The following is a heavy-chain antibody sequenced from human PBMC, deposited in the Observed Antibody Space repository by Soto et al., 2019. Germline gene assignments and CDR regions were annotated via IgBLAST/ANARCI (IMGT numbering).Heavy chain of an antibody. CDR1: GGTFSSYA. Sequence: QVQLVQSGAEVKKPGSSVKVSCKASGGTFSSYAISWVRQAPGQGLEWMGGIIPIFGTANYAQKFQGRVTITADESTNTAYMALSRLRSEDTAVYYGARDALFSIAAAVRGWFDPWGQGTLVTVSS. V-gene: IGHV1-69*01. CDR3: ARDALFSIAAAVRGWFDP. D-gene: IGHD6-13*01. CDR2: IIPIFGTA. J-gene: IGHJ5*02.